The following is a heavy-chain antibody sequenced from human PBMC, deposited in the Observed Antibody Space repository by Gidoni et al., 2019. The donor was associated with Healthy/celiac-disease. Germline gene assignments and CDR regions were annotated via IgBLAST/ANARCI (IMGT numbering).Heavy chain of an antibody. CDR1: GGSISSGSYY. J-gene: IGHJ4*02. V-gene: IGHV4-61*02. CDR3: ARAGDLYGDYAFNY. Sequence: QVQLQESGPGLVKPSQTLSLTCTVSGGSISSGSYYWSWIRQPAGKGLEWIGRIYTSGSTNYNPSLKSRVTISVDTSKNQFSLKLSSVTAADTAVYYCARAGDLYGDYAFNYWGQGTLVTVSS. CDR2: IYTSGST. D-gene: IGHD4-17*01.